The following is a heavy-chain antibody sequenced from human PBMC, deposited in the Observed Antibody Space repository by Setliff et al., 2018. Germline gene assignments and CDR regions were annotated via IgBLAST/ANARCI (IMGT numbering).Heavy chain of an antibody. CDR1: GYTFTSFQ. Sequence: GASVKVSCKASGYTFTSFQINWVRQAPGQGLEWMGWISAYNGKTKYAQKLQGRVTMTIDTSTNTAYMEVRTLKSDDTAVYYCLRLVRYCSRTSCQRTSGDEVWGQGTLVTVSS. V-gene: IGHV1-18*01. CDR2: ISAYNGKT. J-gene: IGHJ4*02. CDR3: LRLVRYCSRTSCQRTSGDEV. D-gene: IGHD2-8*01.